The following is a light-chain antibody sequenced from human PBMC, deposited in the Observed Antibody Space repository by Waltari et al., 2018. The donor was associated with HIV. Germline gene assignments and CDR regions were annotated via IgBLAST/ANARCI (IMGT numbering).Light chain of an antibody. CDR1: SGDVGGYNF. CDR2: EVT. J-gene: IGLJ1*01. CDR3: CSYTSSNTYD. Sequence: QSALTQPASVSGSPGQSITISCTGTSGDVGGYNFVSWYQHHPGKAPNLIIYEVTYWPSGVSVRFSGSKSGNTSSLTISGLQAEDEADYYCCSYTSSNTYDFGTGTTVTVL. V-gene: IGLV2-14*01.